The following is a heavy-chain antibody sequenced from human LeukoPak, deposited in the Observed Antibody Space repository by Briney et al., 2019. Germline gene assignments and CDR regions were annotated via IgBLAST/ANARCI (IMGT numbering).Heavy chain of an antibody. CDR3: AKYQSGSGYDY. D-gene: IGHD5-12*01. CDR1: GLTSSSYA. Sequence: GGSLRLSCAASGLTSSSYAMSWVRQAPGKGLEWVSGITNGGFGTYYAQSVKGRFTISRDNSKNTLYLQMSSLRAEDTALYYCAKYQSGSGYDYWGQGTLVTVSS. CDR2: ITNGGFGT. V-gene: IGHV3-23*01. J-gene: IGHJ4*02.